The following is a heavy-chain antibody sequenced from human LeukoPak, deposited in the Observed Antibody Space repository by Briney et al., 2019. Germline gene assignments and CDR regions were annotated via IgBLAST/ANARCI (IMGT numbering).Heavy chain of an antibody. CDR2: IYHSGST. V-gene: IGHV4-38-2*02. CDR3: AREPFDP. J-gene: IGHJ5*02. CDR1: GYYISSGFY. Sequence: SETLSLTCAVSGYYISSGFYWGWIRQPPGKGLEWIGSIYHSGSTYSNPSLKSRVTISVDTSKNQFSLKLSSVTAADTAVYYCAREPFDPWGQGTLVTVSS.